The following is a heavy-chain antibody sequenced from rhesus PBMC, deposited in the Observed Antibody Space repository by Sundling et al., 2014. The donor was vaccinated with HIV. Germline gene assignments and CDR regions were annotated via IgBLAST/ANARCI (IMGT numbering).Heavy chain of an antibody. Sequence: QVQLQESGPGLLKPSETLSLTCAVSGGSISGDYGWGWIRQSPGKGLEWIGNIYSSSGNTYYNPSLKSRVTISIDTSKHQFSLKLSSVTAADTAQYYCARDLFGNYDYWGQGVLVTVSS. CDR2: IYSSSGNT. CDR1: GGSISGDYG. CDR3: ARDLFGNYDY. J-gene: IGHJ4*01. V-gene: IGHV4-76*01. D-gene: IGHD4-35*01.